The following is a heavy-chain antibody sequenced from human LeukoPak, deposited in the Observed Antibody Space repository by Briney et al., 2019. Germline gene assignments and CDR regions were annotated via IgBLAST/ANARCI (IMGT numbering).Heavy chain of an antibody. V-gene: IGHV4-4*07. CDR3: ASYGDSYEDAFDI. D-gene: IGHD4-17*01. Sequence: SETLSLTCTVSGGSISSHYWSWIRQPAGKGLEWIGRTYHSESTNYNPSPKSRVTMSVDTSKTQFSLKLSSVTAADTAVYSCASYGDSYEDAFDIWGQGTMVTVSS. J-gene: IGHJ3*02. CDR1: GGSISSHY. CDR2: TYHSEST.